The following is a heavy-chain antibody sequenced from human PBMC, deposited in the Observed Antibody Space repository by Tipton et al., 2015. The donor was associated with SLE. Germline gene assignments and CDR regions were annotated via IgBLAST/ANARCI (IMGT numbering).Heavy chain of an antibody. CDR3: AREEAARPGWYFEL. CDR2: IYTSGST. J-gene: IGHJ2*01. Sequence: TLSLTCTVSGGSISSYYWSWIRQPAGKGLEWIGRIYTSGSTNYNPSLKSRVTMSVDTSKNQFSLKLSSVTAADTAVYYCAREEAARPGWYFELWGRGTLVTVSS. V-gene: IGHV4-4*07. D-gene: IGHD6-6*01. CDR1: GGSISSYY.